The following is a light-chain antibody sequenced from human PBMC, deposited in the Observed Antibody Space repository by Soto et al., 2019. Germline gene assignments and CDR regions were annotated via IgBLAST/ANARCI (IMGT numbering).Light chain of an antibody. Sequence: DIQMTQSPSSLSASVRDRVTSPCRASQSISSYLNWYQQKPGKAPKVLIYAASSLQSGVPSRFSGSGSGTDFTLTISSLQPEDFATYYCQQSYSIPWTFGQGTKVDI. CDR3: QQSYSIPWT. CDR1: QSISSY. CDR2: AAS. J-gene: IGKJ1*01. V-gene: IGKV1-39*01.